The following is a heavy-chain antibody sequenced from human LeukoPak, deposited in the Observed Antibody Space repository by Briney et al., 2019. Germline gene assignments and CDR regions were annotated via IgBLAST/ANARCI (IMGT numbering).Heavy chain of an antibody. V-gene: IGHV3-21*04. J-gene: IGHJ4*02. CDR2: ISSSSSYI. Sequence: GGSLRLSCAASGFTFSSYSMNWVRQTPGKGLEWVSSISSSSSYIYYADSVKGRFTISRDNSKNTLYLQMNSLRAEDTAVYYCAKPARTDYADYWGQGTLVTVSS. D-gene: IGHD1-14*01. CDR1: GFTFSSYS. CDR3: AKPARTDYADY.